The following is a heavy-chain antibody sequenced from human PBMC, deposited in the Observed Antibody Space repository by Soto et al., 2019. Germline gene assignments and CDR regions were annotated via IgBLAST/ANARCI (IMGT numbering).Heavy chain of an antibody. Sequence: GGSLRLSCAASEFTFSTYAMNWVRQAPGKGLEWVSYISSSSQNIRYADSVKGRFTISRDNAKNSLYLQMDSLRAEDTAVYYCARDQSRGQVFYYYMDVWGKGTTVTVSS. J-gene: IGHJ6*03. CDR2: ISSSSQNI. CDR3: ARDQSRGQVFYYYMDV. D-gene: IGHD3-10*01. CDR1: EFTFSTYA. V-gene: IGHV3-48*01.